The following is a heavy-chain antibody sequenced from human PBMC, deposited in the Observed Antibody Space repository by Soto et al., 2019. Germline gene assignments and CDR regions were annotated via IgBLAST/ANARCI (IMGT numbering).Heavy chain of an antibody. V-gene: IGHV4-31*03. CDR3: ASYLADWNDYAIFHNWFDP. J-gene: IGHJ5*02. D-gene: IGHD1-1*01. CDR1: GGSISSGGYY. CDR2: IYYSGST. Sequence: SETLSLTCTVSGGSISSGGYYWSWIRQHPGKGLEWIGYIYYSGSTYYNPSLKSRVTISVDTSKNQFSLKLSSVTAADTAVFYCASYLADWNDYAIFHNWFDPWGQGTLVTVSS.